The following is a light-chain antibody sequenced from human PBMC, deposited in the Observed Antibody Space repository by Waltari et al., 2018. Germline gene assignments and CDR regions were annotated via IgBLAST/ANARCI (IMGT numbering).Light chain of an antibody. Sequence: DIVMTQSPDSLAVSLCERATINCKSSQSVLYNSNNKNYLAWYQQKPGQPPKLLIYWASTRESGVPDRFSGSGSGTDFTLTISSLKAEDVAVYYCQQYYSIPPWTFGQGTKVEIK. V-gene: IGKV4-1*01. CDR3: QQYYSIPPWT. CDR1: QSVLYNSNNKNY. J-gene: IGKJ1*01. CDR2: WAS.